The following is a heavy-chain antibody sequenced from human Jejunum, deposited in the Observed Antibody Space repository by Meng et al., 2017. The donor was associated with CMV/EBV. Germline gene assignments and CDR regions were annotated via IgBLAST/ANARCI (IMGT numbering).Heavy chain of an antibody. J-gene: IGHJ4*02. CDR1: GGSIGNGDYY. Sequence: QGRMQGSGPGMVKPSTTRLFTCIVSGGSIGNGDYYWSWIRQPPGKGLEWIGYTHDTGSTYYNPSLKSRVDISLGTSRTHFSLTLSSVTAEDTAVYFCARGSIFVSFDSWGQGTLVTVSS. CDR3: ARGSIFVSFDS. V-gene: IGHV4-30-4*08. CDR2: THDTGST. D-gene: IGHD3-3*01.